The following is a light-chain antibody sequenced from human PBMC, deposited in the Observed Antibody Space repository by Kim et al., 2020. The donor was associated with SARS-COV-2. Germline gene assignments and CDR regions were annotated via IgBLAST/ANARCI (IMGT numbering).Light chain of an antibody. CDR2: AVS. Sequence: DIQMTQSPSTLSASVGDTVTITCRASQIITSGLAWYQQKPGKAPKLLIYAVSSLDSGVPSRFSGSGSGTQFTLTISSLQPDDFATYYCQQHNGYFGGGTKVDIK. CDR1: QIITSG. CDR3: QQHNGY. J-gene: IGKJ4*01. V-gene: IGKV1-5*01.